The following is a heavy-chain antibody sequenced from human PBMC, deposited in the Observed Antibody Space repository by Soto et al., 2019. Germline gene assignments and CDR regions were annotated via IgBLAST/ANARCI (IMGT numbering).Heavy chain of an antibody. CDR3: ARVEVVASNWFDP. CDR1: GGSIIDSGSFY. CDR2: IYYSGST. D-gene: IGHD2-21*01. V-gene: IGHV4-31*03. Sequence: QVQMQESGPGLVKPSQTLYLTCSVSGGSIIDSGSFYWNWIRQHPGKGLEWIGYIYYSGSTYYNRSLKSRATISLDTSKNQFSLKLTSVTAADTAIYYCARVEVVASNWFDPWGQGTLVTVSS. J-gene: IGHJ5*02.